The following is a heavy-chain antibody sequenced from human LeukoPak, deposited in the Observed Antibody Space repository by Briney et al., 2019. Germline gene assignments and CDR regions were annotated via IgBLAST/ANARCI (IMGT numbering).Heavy chain of an antibody. V-gene: IGHV3-74*01. CDR1: GFTFSNYW. CDR2: INSDGSST. Sequence: GGSLRLSCAASGFTFSNYWMHWVRQAPGKGLVWVSRINSDGSSTSYADSVKGRFTISRDNAKNSLYLQMNSLRAEDTALYYCAKQISTRSGYYYFDYWGQGTLVTVSS. CDR3: AKQISTRSGYYYFDY. J-gene: IGHJ4*02. D-gene: IGHD3-22*01.